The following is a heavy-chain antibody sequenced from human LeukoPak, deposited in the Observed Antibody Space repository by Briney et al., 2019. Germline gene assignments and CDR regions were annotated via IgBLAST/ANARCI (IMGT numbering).Heavy chain of an antibody. CDR1: GFTFDDYA. V-gene: IGHV3-43D*03. CDR3: SPWNSFDY. D-gene: IGHD1-7*01. CDR2: ITWDGSST. Sequence: GGSLRLSCAASGFTFDDYAMHWVRQAPGKGLEWVSLITWDGSSTYYADSVKGRFTITRDNSKNTLYLQMNSLRAEDTAVYYCSPWNSFDYWGQGTLVTVSS. J-gene: IGHJ4*02.